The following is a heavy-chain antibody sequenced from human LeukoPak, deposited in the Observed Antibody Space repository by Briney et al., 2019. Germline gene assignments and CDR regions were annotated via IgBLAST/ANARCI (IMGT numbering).Heavy chain of an antibody. V-gene: IGHV4-34*01. Sequence: SETLSLACGVYDGSLGASCWSWIRQPPGKGLEWIGEVYHSGSARYDPSLQSRVTISVDASKDQFSLKLSSVTAADTAVYYCARGLGGGNSVYFDLWGRGTLVTVSS. CDR3: ARGLGGGNSVYFDL. CDR2: VYHSGSA. J-gene: IGHJ2*01. D-gene: IGHD4-23*01. CDR1: DGSLGASC.